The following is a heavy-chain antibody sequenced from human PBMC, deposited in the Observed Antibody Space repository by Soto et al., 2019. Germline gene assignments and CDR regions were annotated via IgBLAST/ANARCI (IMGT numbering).Heavy chain of an antibody. Sequence: GGLRRTGSASGCTFSTYAMSWVRQAPGKGLEWVSAISGSGSNTYYADSVKGRFTISRDDSKSTLYLRMNSLRAEDTAVYYCARDPSHSYYTLFYYFDYWGQGTLVTVSS. D-gene: IGHD1-26*01. V-gene: IGHV3-23*01. CDR3: ARDPSHSYYTLFYYFDY. J-gene: IGHJ4*02. CDR1: GCTFSTYA. CDR2: ISGSGSNT.